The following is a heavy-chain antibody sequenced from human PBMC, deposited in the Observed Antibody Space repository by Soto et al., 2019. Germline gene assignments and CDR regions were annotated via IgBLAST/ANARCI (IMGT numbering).Heavy chain of an antibody. CDR3: AHAGDYDLLSFDH. CDR2: IYWDDDQ. J-gene: IGHJ4*02. Sequence: QITLKESGPPLVRPAQTLTLTCAFSGFSLTTTSMGVAWIRQPPGKALEWLALIYWDDDQRYSPSLKDRLTISKAPSRSRVVLTISNMNPEDTGTYFCAHAGDYDLLSFDHWGPGTLVTVSS. CDR1: GFSLTTTSMG. V-gene: IGHV2-5*02. D-gene: IGHD4-17*01.